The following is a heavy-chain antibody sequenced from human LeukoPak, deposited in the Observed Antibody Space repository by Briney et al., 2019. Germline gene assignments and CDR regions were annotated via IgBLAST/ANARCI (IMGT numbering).Heavy chain of an antibody. CDR3: ARDLDIYSDAFDI. CDR1: GGSISSSSYY. D-gene: IGHD2-21*01. Sequence: SETLSLTCTVSGGSISSSSYYWGWIRQPPGKGLEGIGSIYYSGTTYYNPSLKSRVTISVDTSKNHFSLKLSSVTAADTAVYYCARDLDIYSDAFDIWGRGTVVTVSS. J-gene: IGHJ3*02. CDR2: IYYSGTT. V-gene: IGHV4-39*07.